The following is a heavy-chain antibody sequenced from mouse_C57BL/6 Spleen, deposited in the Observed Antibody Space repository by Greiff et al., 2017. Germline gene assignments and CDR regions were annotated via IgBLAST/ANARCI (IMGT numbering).Heavy chain of an antibody. CDR3: ARSPFSYGSSYGYWYFDV. CDR2: IRNKANGYTT. CDR1: GFTFTDYY. D-gene: IGHD1-1*01. J-gene: IGHJ1*03. V-gene: IGHV7-3*01. Sequence: EVKLVESGGGLVQPGGSLSLSCAASGFTFTDYYMSWVRQPPGKALEWLGFIRNKANGYTTEYSASVKGRFTISRDNSQSILYLQMNALRAEDSATYYCARSPFSYGSSYGYWYFDVWGTGTTVTVSS.